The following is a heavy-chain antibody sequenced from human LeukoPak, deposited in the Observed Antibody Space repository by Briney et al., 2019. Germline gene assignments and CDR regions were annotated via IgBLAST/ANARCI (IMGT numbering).Heavy chain of an antibody. V-gene: IGHV5-51*01. Sequence: GESLKISCNGSGYSFTSYWIGWVRQMPGKGLEWMGIIYPGDSDTRYSPSFQGQVTISSDKSISTAYLQWISLKASDTAMYYCARRKYSYGYDYWGQGTLVTVSS. CDR3: ARRKYSYGYDY. CDR2: IYPGDSDT. J-gene: IGHJ4*02. D-gene: IGHD5-18*01. CDR1: GYSFTSYW.